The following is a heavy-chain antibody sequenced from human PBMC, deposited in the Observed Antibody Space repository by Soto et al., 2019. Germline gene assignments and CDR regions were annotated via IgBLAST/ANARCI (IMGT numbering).Heavy chain of an antibody. CDR3: ARDGALGFDY. J-gene: IGHJ4*02. D-gene: IGHD3-16*01. V-gene: IGHV3-21*01. CDR2: ISQTGDYI. Sequence: GGSLRLSCVGSGFNFRIYTMNWVRQAPGKGPEWVSSISQTGDYIFYADSVKGRFTISRDNAKNSVYLQMNSLRAEDTAVYYCARDGALGFDYWGQGTLVTVSS. CDR1: GFNFRIYT.